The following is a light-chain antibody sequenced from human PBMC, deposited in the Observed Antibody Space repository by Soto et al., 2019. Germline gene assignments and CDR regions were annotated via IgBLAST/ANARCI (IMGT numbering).Light chain of an antibody. J-gene: IGKJ1*01. CDR2: DAS. CDR1: QSVSSY. V-gene: IGKV3-11*01. CDR3: KQRSNWPT. Sequence: EIVLTQSPATLSLSPGERATLSCRASQSVSSYLAWYQQKPGQAPRLLIYDASNRATVIPARFSGSGSGTDFTLTISSLRHEDLAVYNCKQRSNWPTFGKGTKWEIK.